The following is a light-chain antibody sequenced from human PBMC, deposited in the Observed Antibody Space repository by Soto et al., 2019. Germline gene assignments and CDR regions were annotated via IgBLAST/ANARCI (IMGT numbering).Light chain of an antibody. Sequence: EIVMTQSPATLSVSPGERATLSCRAIQSVSSSYLAWYQQKPGQAPRLLIYGASSRATGIPDRFSGSGSGTDFTLTISRLEPEDSAVYYCQQRNIWPPVTFGQGTRLEIK. V-gene: IGKV3D-20*02. J-gene: IGKJ5*01. CDR2: GAS. CDR1: QSVSSSY. CDR3: QQRNIWPPVT.